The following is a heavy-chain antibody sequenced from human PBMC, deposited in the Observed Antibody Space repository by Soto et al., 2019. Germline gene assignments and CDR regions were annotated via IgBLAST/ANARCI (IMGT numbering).Heavy chain of an antibody. CDR2: IKQDGSEK. CDR1: GFTFSRNW. D-gene: IGHD2-2*01. CDR3: ARDCSSISCYVGGTYYYGMDV. Sequence: VGSLRLSCAASGFTFSRNWMTWVRQSPGKGLEWVANIKQDGSEKYYVDHVKGRFTISRDNAKNSLYLQMNSLRAEDTAIYYCARDCSSISCYVGGTYYYGMDVWGQGTTVTVSS. V-gene: IGHV3-7*03. J-gene: IGHJ6*02.